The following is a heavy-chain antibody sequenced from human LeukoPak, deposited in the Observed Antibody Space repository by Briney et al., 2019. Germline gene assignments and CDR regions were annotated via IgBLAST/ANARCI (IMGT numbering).Heavy chain of an antibody. V-gene: IGHV3-30-3*01. D-gene: IGHD6-19*01. Sequence: GGSLRLSCAASGFTFSSYAMHWVRQAPGKGLEWVAVISYDGSNKYYADSVKGRFTISRDNSKNTLYLQMNSLRAEDTAVYYCARDPSDPSSGWYSWNYYYGMDVWGQGTTVTVSS. J-gene: IGHJ6*02. CDR1: GFTFSSYA. CDR2: ISYDGSNK. CDR3: ARDPSDPSSGWYSWNYYYGMDV.